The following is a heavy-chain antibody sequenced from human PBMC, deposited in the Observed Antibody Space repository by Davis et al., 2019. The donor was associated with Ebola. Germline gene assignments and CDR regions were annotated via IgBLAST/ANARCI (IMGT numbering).Heavy chain of an antibody. CDR1: GFTFSGSA. V-gene: IGHV3-73*01. Sequence: GESLKISCAASGFTFSGSAMHWVRQASGKGLEWVGRIRSKANSYATAYAASVKGRFTISRDDSKNTAYLQMNSLKTEDTAVYYCTTPYTSGTYYYYMDVWGKGTTVTVSS. D-gene: IGHD3-10*01. CDR3: TTPYTSGTYYYYMDV. CDR2: IRSKANSYAT. J-gene: IGHJ6*03.